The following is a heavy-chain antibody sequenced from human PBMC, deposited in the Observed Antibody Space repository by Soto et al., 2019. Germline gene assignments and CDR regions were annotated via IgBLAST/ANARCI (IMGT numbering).Heavy chain of an antibody. J-gene: IGHJ5*02. D-gene: IGHD2-15*01. CDR1: GFSFSSYS. Sequence: EVQLVESGGGLVKPGGSLRLSCAASGFSFSSYSMNWVRQAPGKGLEWVSSISSSASHINYADSVKGRFTLSRDNAKKSLYLQMNSLRAEDTAVYYCARGYTGYCSGGTCYWFDPWGQGTLVTVYS. CDR2: ISSSASHI. V-gene: IGHV3-21*01. CDR3: ARGYTGYCSGGTCYWFDP.